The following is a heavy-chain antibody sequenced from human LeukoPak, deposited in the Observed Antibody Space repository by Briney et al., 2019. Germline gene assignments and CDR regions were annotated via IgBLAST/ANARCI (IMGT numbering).Heavy chain of an antibody. CDR2: IHYSGST. Sequence: SETLSLTCTVSGGSISSYNWNWIRQAPGKGLEWIGYIHYSGSTKNNPSLKGRVTMSVDTSKNQFSLKLHSVTAADTAVYYCARFDFFSSFDPWGQGTLVTVSS. CDR3: ARFDFFSSFDP. J-gene: IGHJ5*02. V-gene: IGHV4-59*12. CDR1: GGSISSYN. D-gene: IGHD2-21*01.